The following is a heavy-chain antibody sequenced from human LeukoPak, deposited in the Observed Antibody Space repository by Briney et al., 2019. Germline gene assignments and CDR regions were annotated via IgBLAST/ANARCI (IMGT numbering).Heavy chain of an antibody. J-gene: IGHJ3*02. Sequence: SQTLSLTCTVSGGSISSGGYYWSWIRQPPGKGLEWIGYIYYSGSTNYNPSLKSRVTISVDTSKNQFSLKLSSVTAADTAVYYCARDQPPGAFDIWGQGTMVTVSS. CDR3: ARDQPPGAFDI. V-gene: IGHV4-61*08. CDR1: GGSISSGGYY. CDR2: IYYSGST.